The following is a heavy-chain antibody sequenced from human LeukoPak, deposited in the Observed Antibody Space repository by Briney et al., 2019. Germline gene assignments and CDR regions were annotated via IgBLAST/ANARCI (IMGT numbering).Heavy chain of an antibody. CDR3: AKDPYYYDSSGYPDY. CDR2: ISGSSGST. D-gene: IGHD3-22*01. Sequence: GGSLRLSCAASGFTLSSYGMSWVRQARGGGLEWVSAISGSSGSTYYADSVKGPFTISRDNSKNTLYLQMNRLRAEDTAVYYCAKDPYYYDSSGYPDYWGQGTLVTVSS. CDR1: GFTLSSYG. J-gene: IGHJ4*02. V-gene: IGHV3-23*01.